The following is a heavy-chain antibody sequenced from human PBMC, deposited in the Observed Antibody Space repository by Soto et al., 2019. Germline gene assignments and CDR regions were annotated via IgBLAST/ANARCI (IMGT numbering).Heavy chain of an antibody. CDR2: IYSGGST. Sequence: GGSLRLSCAASGFTVSSNYMSWVRQAPGKGLEWVSVIYSGGSTYYADSVKGRLTISRDNSKNTLYLQMNSLRAEDTAVYYCARSNSGYDPPDYWGQGTLVTVSS. V-gene: IGHV3-53*01. CDR3: ARSNSGYDPPDY. CDR1: GFTVSSNY. D-gene: IGHD5-12*01. J-gene: IGHJ4*02.